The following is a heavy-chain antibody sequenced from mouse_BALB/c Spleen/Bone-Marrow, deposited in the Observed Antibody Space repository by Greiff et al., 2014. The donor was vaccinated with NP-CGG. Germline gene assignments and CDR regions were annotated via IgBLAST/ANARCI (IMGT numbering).Heavy chain of an antibody. D-gene: IGHD2-1*01. V-gene: IGHV1-69*02. CDR1: GYAFTSYW. CDR3: TRGNHHFDY. Sequence: VQLQQSGAELVRPGASVKLSCKASGYAFTSYWINWVKQRPGQGLEWIGNIYPSDSYTNYNQKFKDKATLTVDKSSSTAYMQLSSPTSEDSAVYYCTRGNHHFDYWGQGTTLTVSS. J-gene: IGHJ2*01. CDR2: IYPSDSYT.